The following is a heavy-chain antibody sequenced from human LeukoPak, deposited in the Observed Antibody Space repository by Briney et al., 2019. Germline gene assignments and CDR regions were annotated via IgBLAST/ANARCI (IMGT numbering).Heavy chain of an antibody. D-gene: IGHD4-17*01. CDR2: ISCYNGDT. CDR3: ARVARAGDYQEFDY. CDR1: GYTFTHHG. Sequence: GASVKVSCKASGYTFTHHGISWVRQAPGQGLEWMGWISCYNGDTHYAQKFQGRVTMTTDKSTSTAYMELSNLRSEDTAVYYCARVARAGDYQEFDYWGPGTLVTVSS. J-gene: IGHJ4*02. V-gene: IGHV1-18*01.